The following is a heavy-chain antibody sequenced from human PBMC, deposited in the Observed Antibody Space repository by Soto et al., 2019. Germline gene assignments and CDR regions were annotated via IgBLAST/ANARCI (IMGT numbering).Heavy chain of an antibody. CDR3: AKDLLRESYFYYDMDV. Sequence: EVHLLESGGGLVQPGGSLRVSCAASGFTFSAYAMTWVRQAPGKGLEWVSGISGSGGNTYYADSVKGRFTISRDNSENTLFLQMNSLRAEDTAVYYCAKDLLRESYFYYDMDVWGQGTAVTVSS. CDR2: ISGSGGNT. CDR1: GFTFSAYA. J-gene: IGHJ6*02. D-gene: IGHD1-26*01. V-gene: IGHV3-23*01.